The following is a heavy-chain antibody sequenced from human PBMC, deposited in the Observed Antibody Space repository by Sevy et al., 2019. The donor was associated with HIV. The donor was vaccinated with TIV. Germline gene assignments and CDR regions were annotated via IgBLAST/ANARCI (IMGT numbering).Heavy chain of an antibody. CDR3: ARDRVDIVVVVAATSDAFDI. V-gene: IGHV3-11*06. Sequence: GSLRLSCAASGFTFSDYYMSWIRQAPGKGLEWVSYISSSSSYTNYADSVKGRFTISRDNAKNSLYLQMNSLRAEDTAVYYCARDRVDIVVVVAATSDAFDIWGQRTMVTVSS. CDR1: GFTFSDYY. D-gene: IGHD2-15*01. CDR2: ISSSSSYT. J-gene: IGHJ3*02.